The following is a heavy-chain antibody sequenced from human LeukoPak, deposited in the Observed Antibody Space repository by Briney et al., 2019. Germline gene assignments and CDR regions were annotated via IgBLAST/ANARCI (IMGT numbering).Heavy chain of an antibody. J-gene: IGHJ3*01. CDR1: GSDFSSHN. D-gene: IGHD3-10*01. CDR3: ARESPGGWFDP. Sequence: GGSLRLSCAVSGSDFSSHNFHWVRQVPGKGLEWVSFISRNSRTTYYADSVKGRFTIPRDDAKNLVYLQMNSLGAEDTAVYYCARESPGGWFDPWGQGTMVTVSS. CDR2: ISRNSRTT. V-gene: IGHV3-48*04.